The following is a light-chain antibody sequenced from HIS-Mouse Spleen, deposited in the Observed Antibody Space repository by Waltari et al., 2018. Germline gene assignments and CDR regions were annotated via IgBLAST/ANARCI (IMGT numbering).Light chain of an antibody. CDR3: QQYGSSPWT. CDR2: GAS. J-gene: IGKJ1*01. Sequence: DIVLTQPPGTLVWSPGERATLSCRASQSVSSSYLAWYQQKPGQAPRLLIYGASSRATGIPDRFSGSGSGTDFTLTISRLEPEDFAVYYCQQYGSSPWTFGQGTKVEIK. CDR1: QSVSSSY. V-gene: IGKV3-20*01.